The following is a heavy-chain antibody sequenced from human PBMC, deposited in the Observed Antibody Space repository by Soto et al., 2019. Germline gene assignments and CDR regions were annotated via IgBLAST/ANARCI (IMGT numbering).Heavy chain of an antibody. J-gene: IGHJ4*02. CDR2: IRSKAYRGTT. D-gene: IGHD3-3*01. Sequence: TLRPSSTASGFTLGDYAMSWFRPAPGKGLQWVGCIRSKAYRGTTEYAASVKGRFTISRDDAKSIAYLQMNSLKTEDTAVYYCTRDLFYDFCRGYYVDPNEPFDYWGQGALVPVSS. V-gene: IGHV3-49*03. CDR1: GFTLGDYA. CDR3: TRDLFYDFCRGYYVDPNEPFDY.